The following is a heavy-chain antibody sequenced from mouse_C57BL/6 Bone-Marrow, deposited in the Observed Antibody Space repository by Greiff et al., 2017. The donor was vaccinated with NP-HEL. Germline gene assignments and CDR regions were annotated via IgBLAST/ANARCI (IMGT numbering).Heavy chain of an antibody. J-gene: IGHJ3*01. CDR3: ARSPIYYDYVFAY. CDR1: GYTFTSSG. CDR2: IYPRSGNT. V-gene: IGHV1-81*01. D-gene: IGHD2-4*01. Sequence: QVQLQQSGAELARPGASVKLSCKASGYTFTSSGISWVKQRTGQGLEWIGEIYPRSGNTYYNEKFKGKATLTADKSSSTAYMELRSLTSEDSAVYFCARSPIYYDYVFAYWGQGTLVTVSA.